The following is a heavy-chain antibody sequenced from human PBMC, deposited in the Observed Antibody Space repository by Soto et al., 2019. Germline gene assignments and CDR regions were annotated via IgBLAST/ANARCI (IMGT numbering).Heavy chain of an antibody. CDR1: GYGFTSYW. CDR3: SRKDKSGYCNRFAP. CDR2: IFPSDSDT. Sequence: SGEPLKNSCRTSGYGFTSYWIACVRQMPGKGLEWMVIIFPSDSDTRYSPSFQGQVTISADRSTSTVFLQWASLKASDTAVYFCSRKDKSGYCNRFAPLAQGTVVTVSS. J-gene: IGHJ5*02. V-gene: IGHV5-51*01. D-gene: IGHD3-22*01.